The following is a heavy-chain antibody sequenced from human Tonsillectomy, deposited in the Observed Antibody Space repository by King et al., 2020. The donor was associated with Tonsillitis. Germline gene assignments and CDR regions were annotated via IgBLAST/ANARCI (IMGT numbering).Heavy chain of an antibody. CDR2: ISSSSRTI. CDR3: ASMVTSLSSWFDP. D-gene: IGHD2-21*02. V-gene: IGHV3-48*01. CDR1: GFTFSSYS. J-gene: IGHJ5*02. Sequence: VQLVESGGGLVQPGGSLRLSCAASGFTFSSYSMNWVRQAPGKGLEWVSYISSSSRTIYYADSVKGRFTISRDNAKNSLYLQMNSLRVEDTAVFYCASMVTSLSSWFDPWGQGTLVTVSS.